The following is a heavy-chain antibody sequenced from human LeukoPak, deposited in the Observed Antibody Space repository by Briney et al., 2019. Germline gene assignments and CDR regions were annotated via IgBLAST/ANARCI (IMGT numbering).Heavy chain of an antibody. CDR1: GYTFTSYG. Sequence: ASVKVSCKASGYTFTSYGISWVRQAPGQGLEWMGWISASNGKTEYAQKLQGRVTMTTDTSTNTAYMELRSLRSDDTAVYYCATSYHYDSSGYPNYFDYWGQGTLVTVSS. CDR2: ISASNGKT. CDR3: ATSYHYDSSGYPNYFDY. J-gene: IGHJ4*02. D-gene: IGHD3-22*01. V-gene: IGHV1-18*01.